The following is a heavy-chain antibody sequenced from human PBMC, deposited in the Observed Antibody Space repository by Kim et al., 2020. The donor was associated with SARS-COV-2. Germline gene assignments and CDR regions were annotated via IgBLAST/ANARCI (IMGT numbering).Heavy chain of an antibody. CDR1: GGTFSSYA. CDR2: IIPIFGTA. Sequence: SVKVSCKASGGTFSSYAISWVRQAPGQGLEWMGGIIPIFGTANYAQKFQGRVTITADESTSTAYMELSSLRSEDTAVYYCARSDSYCSGGSCYSDYGMDVWGQGTTVTVSS. D-gene: IGHD2-15*01. CDR3: ARSDSYCSGGSCYSDYGMDV. J-gene: IGHJ6*02. V-gene: IGHV1-69*13.